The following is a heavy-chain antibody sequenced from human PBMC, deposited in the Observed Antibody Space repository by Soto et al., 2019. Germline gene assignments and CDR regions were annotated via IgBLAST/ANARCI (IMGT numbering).Heavy chain of an antibody. CDR3: ASGQTPPIRQRFWYFDL. J-gene: IGHJ2*01. CDR2: INHSGST. CDR1: GGSFSGYY. V-gene: IGHV4-34*01. Sequence: SETLSLTCAVYGGSFSGYYWNWIRQPPGKGLEWIGEINHSGSTNYNPSLESRVTISVDTSKNQFSLKLSSVTAADTAVYYCASGQTPPIRQRFWYFDLWGRGTLVT. D-gene: IGHD3-3*02.